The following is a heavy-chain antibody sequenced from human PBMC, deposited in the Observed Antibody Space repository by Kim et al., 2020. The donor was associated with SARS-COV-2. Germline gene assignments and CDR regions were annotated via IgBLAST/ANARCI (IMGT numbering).Heavy chain of an antibody. V-gene: IGHV1-3*01. CDR2: INGGNGDT. CDR1: GYTFRSYA. Sequence: ASVKVSCKASGYTFRSYAMHWVRQAPGQRREWMGWINGGNGDTKYSEKFQGRLTITRDTSATTAYMELSSLRSEDTAVYYCARGIAVAATIDHWGQEPWSPSPQ. CDR3: ARGIAVAATIDH. J-gene: IGHJ4*01. D-gene: IGHD6-13*01.